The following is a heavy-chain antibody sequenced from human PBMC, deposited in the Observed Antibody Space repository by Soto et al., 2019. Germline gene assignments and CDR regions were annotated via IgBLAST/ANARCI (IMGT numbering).Heavy chain of an antibody. D-gene: IGHD1-1*01. Sequence: ASVKVSCKASGYNISSYDINWVRQATGQGLEWMGWMNPNSGNTGYAQKFQGRVTMTRNTSISTAYMELSSLRSADTAVYYCAKSSPYRLVQTPTGNQYYSPMDVWGQGTTVTVSS. V-gene: IGHV1-8*01. CDR3: AKSSPYRLVQTPTGNQYYSPMDV. CDR1: GYNISSYD. CDR2: MNPNSGNT. J-gene: IGHJ6*02.